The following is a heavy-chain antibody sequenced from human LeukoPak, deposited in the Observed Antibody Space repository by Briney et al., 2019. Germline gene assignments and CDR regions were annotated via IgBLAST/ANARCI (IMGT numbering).Heavy chain of an antibody. CDR1: GYRLSSGYH. Sequence: SETLSLTCTVSGYRLSSGYHWGWIRQTPGKGLEWLGSIDYSGSIYDNPSLRSRVTISLDTSKNQVYLKVNSVTAADTAVYYCVRSEIDDYSKYWGQGTLVIVSS. J-gene: IGHJ4*02. CDR2: IDYSGSI. D-gene: IGHD4-11*01. V-gene: IGHV4-38-2*02. CDR3: VRSEIDDYSKY.